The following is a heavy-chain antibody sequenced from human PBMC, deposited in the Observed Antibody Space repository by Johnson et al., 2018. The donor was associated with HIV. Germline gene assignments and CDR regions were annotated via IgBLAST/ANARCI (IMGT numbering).Heavy chain of an antibody. V-gene: IGHV3-33*06. D-gene: IGHD6-13*01. CDR3: AKNFRGGIVATGDAVDT. CDR2: IWYDGSNK. CDR1: VFTFSSYG. J-gene: IGHJ3*02. Sequence: QVQLVESGGGVVQPGRSLRLSCAASVFTFSSYGMHWVRQAPGKGLEWVAVIWYDGSNKYYADSVKGRFTISRDNSKNTLYLQMNNLRAEDTAMYYCAKNFRGGIVATGDAVDTWGQGTMVTVSA.